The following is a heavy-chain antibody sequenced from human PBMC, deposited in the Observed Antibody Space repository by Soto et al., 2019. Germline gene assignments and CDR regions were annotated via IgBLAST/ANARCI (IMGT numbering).Heavy chain of an antibody. CDR1: GFTFISYG. J-gene: IGHJ6*02. D-gene: IGHD3-16*01. CDR3: ARDGGWLQSYYYYYGMDV. Sequence: PGGSLRLSCAASGFTFISYGMHWFLQSPVKVLEWVAVIWYDGSNKYYADSVKGRFTISRDNSKNTLYLQMNSLRAEDTAVYYCARDGGWLQSYYYYYGMDVWGQGTTVTVSS. V-gene: IGHV3-33*01. CDR2: IWYDGSNK.